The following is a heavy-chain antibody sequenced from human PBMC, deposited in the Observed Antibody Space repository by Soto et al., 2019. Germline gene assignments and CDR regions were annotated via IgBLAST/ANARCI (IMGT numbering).Heavy chain of an antibody. CDR3: ASLYSGYGGYYYGMDV. D-gene: IGHD5-12*01. V-gene: IGHV1-46*01. CDR1: GYTFTSYY. Sequence: QVQLVQSGAEVKKPGASVKVSCKASGYTFTSYYMHWVRQAPGQGLEWMGIINPSGGSTSYAQKFQGRVTMTRDTSTSTVYMELSSLRSEDTAVYYCASLYSGYGGYYYGMDVWGQGTTVTVSS. CDR2: INPSGGST. J-gene: IGHJ6*02.